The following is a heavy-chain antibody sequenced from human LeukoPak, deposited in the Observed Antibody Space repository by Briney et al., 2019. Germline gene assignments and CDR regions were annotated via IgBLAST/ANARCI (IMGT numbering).Heavy chain of an antibody. CDR1: GFTFSLYS. V-gene: IGHV3-21*01. Sequence: GGSLRLSCAASGFTFSLYSMNWVRQAPGKGLEWVSSISSSSTYIFYADSVKGRFTISRDNAKNTVYLQMNSLRTEDTAVYYCARGLPNYYGMDVWGQGTTVTVSS. CDR2: ISSSSTYI. J-gene: IGHJ6*02. CDR3: ARGLPNYYGMDV.